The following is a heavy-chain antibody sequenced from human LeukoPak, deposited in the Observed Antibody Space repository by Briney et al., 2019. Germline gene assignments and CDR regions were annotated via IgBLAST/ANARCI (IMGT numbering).Heavy chain of an antibody. CDR3: ASGGRLYDRSPYYHDY. CDR2: INPNSGGT. Sequence: ASVKVSCKASGYTFTGYYIHWVRQASGQGLEWMGWINPNSGGTDYAQKFQGRVTMTRDTSISTAYMELSRLRSDDTAVYYCASGGRLYDRSPYYHDYWGQGTLVTVSS. D-gene: IGHD3-22*01. J-gene: IGHJ4*02. CDR1: GYTFTGYY. V-gene: IGHV1-2*02.